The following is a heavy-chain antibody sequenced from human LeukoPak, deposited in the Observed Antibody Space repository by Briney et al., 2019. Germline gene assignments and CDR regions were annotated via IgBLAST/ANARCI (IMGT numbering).Heavy chain of an antibody. CDR2: IKQDGSEK. Sequence: GGSLRLSCAASGFTFSSYWISWVRQAPGKGLEWVANIKQDGSEKYYVDSVKGRFTISRDNAKNSLYLQMNSLRAEDTAVYYCARAAVEMATIDFDYRGQGTLVTVSS. V-gene: IGHV3-7*01. CDR3: ARAAVEMATIDFDY. CDR1: GFTFSSYW. D-gene: IGHD5-24*01. J-gene: IGHJ4*02.